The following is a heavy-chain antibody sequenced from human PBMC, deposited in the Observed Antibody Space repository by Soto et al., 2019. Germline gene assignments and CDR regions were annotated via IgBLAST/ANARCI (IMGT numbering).Heavy chain of an antibody. J-gene: IGHJ6*02. Sequence: LETLSLTCTVSGGSISSYYWSWIRQPPGKGLEWIGYIYYSGSTNYNPSLKSRVTISVDTSKNQFSLKLSSVTAADTAVYYCARINYYYYGMDVWGQGTTVTVSS. CDR2: IYYSGST. CDR3: ARINYYYYGMDV. V-gene: IGHV4-59*01. CDR1: GGSISSYY.